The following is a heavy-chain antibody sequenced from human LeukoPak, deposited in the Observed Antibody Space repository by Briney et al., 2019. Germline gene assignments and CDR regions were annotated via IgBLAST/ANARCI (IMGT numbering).Heavy chain of an antibody. J-gene: IGHJ4*02. V-gene: IGHV1-46*01. Sequence: ASVKVSCKASGYTFTSNHIHWVRQAPGQGLEWMGVINPSGDSTSYAPNFQGRVTMTTDTSTRTAYMELRSLRSDDTAVYYCARDSGYCSGDSCYQSFDYWGQGSLVTVSS. D-gene: IGHD2-15*01. CDR2: INPSGDST. CDR1: GYTFTSNH. CDR3: ARDSGYCSGDSCYQSFDY.